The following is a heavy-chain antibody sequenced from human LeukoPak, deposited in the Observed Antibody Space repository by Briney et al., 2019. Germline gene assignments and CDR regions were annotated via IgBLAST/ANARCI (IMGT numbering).Heavy chain of an antibody. D-gene: IGHD4-17*01. CDR2: IYPSGST. V-gene: IGHV4-4*07. CDR3: TRARYGDYFSLDY. Sequence: PSETLSLTCTVSGDPMSGFYWSWIRQPAGKGLEWIGRIYPSGSTNYNPSLKSRVTMPIDTSKNQFSLRLSSVTAADTAVYYCTRARYGDYFSLDYWGQGTLVTVSS. CDR1: GDPMSGFY. J-gene: IGHJ4*02.